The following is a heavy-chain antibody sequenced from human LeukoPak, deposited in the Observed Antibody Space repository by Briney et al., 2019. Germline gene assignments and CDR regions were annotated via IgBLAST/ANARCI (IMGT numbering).Heavy chain of an antibody. D-gene: IGHD3-10*01. CDR2: ISGSGGST. Sequence: GGSLRLSCAAYGFTFSSYAMSWVRQAPGKGLEWVSAISGSGGSTYYADSVKGRFTISRDNSKNTLYLQMNSLRAEDTAVYYCAGGDYDGSGSYYNSEIDAFDIWGQGTMVTVSS. J-gene: IGHJ3*02. CDR3: AGGDYDGSGSYYNSEIDAFDI. V-gene: IGHV3-23*01. CDR1: GFTFSSYA.